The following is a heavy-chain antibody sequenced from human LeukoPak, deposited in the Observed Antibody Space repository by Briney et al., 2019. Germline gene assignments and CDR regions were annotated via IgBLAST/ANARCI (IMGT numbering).Heavy chain of an antibody. Sequence: PGGSLRLSCVASGFTFSRFEMNWVRQAPGKGLEWVGRFTSRTDGGTTDYAAPVKGRFSISRDDSKNTLYLQMDSLKTEDTAVYYCTAGVGTSDHDYWGQGTLVTVSS. D-gene: IGHD1-26*01. CDR2: FTSRTDGGTT. J-gene: IGHJ4*02. V-gene: IGHV3-15*01. CDR1: GFTFSRFE. CDR3: TAGVGTSDHDY.